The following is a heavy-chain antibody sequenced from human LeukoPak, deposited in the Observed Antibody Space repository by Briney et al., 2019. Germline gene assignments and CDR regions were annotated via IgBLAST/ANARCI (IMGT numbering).Heavy chain of an antibody. D-gene: IGHD4-17*01. CDR1: GYTFTGYY. CDR3: ARTTRWGYYYMDV. V-gene: IGHV1-2*02. J-gene: IGHJ6*03. CDR2: INPNSGGT. Sequence: GASVKVSCKASGYTFTGYYMHWVRQAPGQGLEWMGWINPNSGGTNYAQKFQGRVTTTRDTSISTAYMELSRLRSDDTAVYYCARTTRWGYYYMDVWGKGTTVTVSS.